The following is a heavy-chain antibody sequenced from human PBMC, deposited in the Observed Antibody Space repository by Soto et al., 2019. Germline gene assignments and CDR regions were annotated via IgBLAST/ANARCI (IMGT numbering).Heavy chain of an antibody. CDR3: ASPYCGGDCPDAFDI. J-gene: IGHJ3*02. V-gene: IGHV5-51*01. CDR1: GYSFAGYW. CDR2: IYPGDSDT. Sequence: GESLKISCKGSGYSFAGYWIGWVRQMPGKGLEWMGIIYPGDSDTRYSPSFQGQVTISADKSISTAYLQWSSLKASDTAMYYCASPYCGGDCPDAFDIWGQGTMVTVSS. D-gene: IGHD2-21*02.